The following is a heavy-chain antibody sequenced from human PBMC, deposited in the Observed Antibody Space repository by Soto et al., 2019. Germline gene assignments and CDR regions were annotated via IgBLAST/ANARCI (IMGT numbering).Heavy chain of an antibody. D-gene: IGHD5-18*01. V-gene: IGHV3-15*07. CDR1: GVTLTDVW. Sequence: GGSLRLSCAVSGVTLTDVWMNWVRQAPGKGPEWVGRIKSKTDGGTTDYAAPVKGRFTISRDDSQNTLYLQMNSLKTEDTAVNYCSHGYYQYFNSWGQGTLVTV. J-gene: IGHJ4*02. CDR3: SHGYYQYFNS. CDR2: IKSKTDGGTT.